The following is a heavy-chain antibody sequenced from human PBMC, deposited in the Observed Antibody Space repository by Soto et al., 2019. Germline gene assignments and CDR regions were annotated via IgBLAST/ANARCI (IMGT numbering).Heavy chain of an antibody. CDR1: GCSVSSGSYY. Sequence: PSETLSLTCTVSGCSVSSGSYYWSWILHPPGKGLEWIGYIYYSGSTYYNPSLKSRVTISVDTSKNQFSLKLSSVTAADTAVYYWARADDSSGPFIDYWGKGNLVTVYS. D-gene: IGHD3-22*01. J-gene: IGHJ4*02. CDR3: ARADDSSGPFIDY. V-gene: IGHV4-30-4*01. CDR2: IYYSGST.